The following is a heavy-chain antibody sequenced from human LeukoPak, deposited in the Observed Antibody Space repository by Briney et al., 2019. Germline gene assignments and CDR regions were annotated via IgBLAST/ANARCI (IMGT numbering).Heavy chain of an antibody. CDR2: ISSSSSTI. V-gene: IGHV3-48*02. CDR3: ARGGVLLWFREENWFDP. Sequence: GGSLRLSCAASGFTFSSYSMNWVRQAPGKGLEWVSYISSSSSTIYYADSVKGRFTISRDNAKNSLYPQMNSLRDEDTAVYYCARGGVLLWFREENWFDPWGQGTLVTVSS. CDR1: GFTFSSYS. D-gene: IGHD3-10*01. J-gene: IGHJ5*02.